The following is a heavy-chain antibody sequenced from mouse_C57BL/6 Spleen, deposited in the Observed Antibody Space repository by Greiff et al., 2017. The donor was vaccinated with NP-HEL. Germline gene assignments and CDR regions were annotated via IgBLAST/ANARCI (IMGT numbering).Heavy chain of an antibody. Sequence: QVQLQQPGAELVMPGASVKLSCKASGYTFTSYWMHWVKQRPGQGLEWIGEIDPSDSYTNYNQKFKGKSTLTVDKSSSTAYMQLSSLTSEDSAVYYCARGLPPFAYWGQGTLVTVSA. CDR3: ARGLPPFAY. CDR1: GYTFTSYW. D-gene: IGHD2-2*01. V-gene: IGHV1-69*01. CDR2: IDPSDSYT. J-gene: IGHJ3*01.